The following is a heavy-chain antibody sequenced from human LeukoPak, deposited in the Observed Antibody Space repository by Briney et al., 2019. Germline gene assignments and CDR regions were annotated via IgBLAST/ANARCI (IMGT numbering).Heavy chain of an antibody. CDR1: GNSFSTYW. V-gene: IGHV1-46*01. D-gene: IGHD3-22*01. J-gene: IGHJ4*02. CDR2: VNPRDGAR. CDR3: ARGMYYYDSTTYYDFDY. Sequence: ASVKVSCKASGNSFSTYWVHWGRQAPGQGLEWMGMVNPRDGARSYAQKFQGRVTMTRDTSTNTVFMELSSLRSEDTAVYYCARGMYYYDSTTYYDFDYWGQGTLVTVSS.